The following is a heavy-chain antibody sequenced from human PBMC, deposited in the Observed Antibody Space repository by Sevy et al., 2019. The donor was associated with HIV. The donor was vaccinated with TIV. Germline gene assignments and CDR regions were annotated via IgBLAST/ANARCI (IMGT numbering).Heavy chain of an antibody. D-gene: IGHD3-16*01. CDR1: GGSVSGFR. J-gene: IGHJ6*02. CDR2: MYNSEKT. CDR3: AKVMHEDIFYYGMDV. Sequence: SETLSLTCTVSGGSVSGFRWSWIRQSAGKGLEWIGRMYNSEKTYNPSLKSRVTTAVDTSRDQFSLMLSSVTAADTAVYYCAKVMHEDIFYYGMDVWGQGTTVTVSS. V-gene: IGHV4-4*07.